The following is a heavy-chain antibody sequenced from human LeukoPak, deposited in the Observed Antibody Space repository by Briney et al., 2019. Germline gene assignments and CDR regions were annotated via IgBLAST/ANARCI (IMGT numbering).Heavy chain of an antibody. V-gene: IGHV4-39*01. CDR1: GGSISSSSYY. D-gene: IGHD3-3*01. CDR2: IYYSGST. Sequence: SETLSLTCTVSGGSISSSSYYWGWIRQPPGKGLEWIGSIYYSGSTYYNLSLKSRVTISVDTSKNQFSLKLSSVTAADTAVYYCARHRAITIFGVVIPDAFDIWGQGTMVTVSS. CDR3: ARHRAITIFGVVIPDAFDI. J-gene: IGHJ3*02.